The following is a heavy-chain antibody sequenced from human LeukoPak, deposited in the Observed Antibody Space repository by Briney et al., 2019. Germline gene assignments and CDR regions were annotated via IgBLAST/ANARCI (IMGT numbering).Heavy chain of an antibody. V-gene: IGHV3-30*18. CDR3: AKDWAGYWTIDY. D-gene: IGHD2-15*01. CDR2: ISHNGGSK. J-gene: IGHJ4*02. Sequence: QTGRSLRLSCAASGFTFSSYGMHWVRQAPGKGLEWVASISHNGGSKFYADSVMGRFSISRDSSKNTVHLEMNSLRAEDTAVYYCAKDWAGYWTIDYWGQGTLVTVSS. CDR1: GFTFSSYG.